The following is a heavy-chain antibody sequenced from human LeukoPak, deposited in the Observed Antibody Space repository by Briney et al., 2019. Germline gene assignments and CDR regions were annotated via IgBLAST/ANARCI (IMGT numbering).Heavy chain of an antibody. CDR1: GFTFSSYA. J-gene: IGHJ6*02. CDR3: ARDYNYDFWSGYYRDIPKYYFYYCMDV. Sequence: GGSLRLSCAASGFTFSSYAMHWVRQAPGKGLEYVAVISYDGSNKYYADSVKGRFTISRDNSKNTLYLQMNSLRAEDTAVYYCARDYNYDFWSGYYRDIPKYYFYYCMDVWGQGTTVTVPS. V-gene: IGHV3-30-3*01. CDR2: ISYDGSNK. D-gene: IGHD3-3*01.